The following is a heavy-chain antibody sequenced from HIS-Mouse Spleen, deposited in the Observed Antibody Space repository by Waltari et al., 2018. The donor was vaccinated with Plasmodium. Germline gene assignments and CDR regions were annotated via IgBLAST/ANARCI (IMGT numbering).Heavy chain of an antibody. D-gene: IGHD3-10*01. J-gene: IGHJ4*02. CDR2: INHSGRT. CDR3: ASSGSGSYYY. Sequence: QVQLQQWGAGLLKPSETLSLTCAVYGGSFSGYYWSWIRQPPGKGLAWIGEINHSGRTSYTPSLKSRVTISVDTSKNQFSLKLSSVTAADTAVYYCASSGSGSYYYWGQGTLVTVSS. CDR1: GGSFSGYY. V-gene: IGHV4-34*01.